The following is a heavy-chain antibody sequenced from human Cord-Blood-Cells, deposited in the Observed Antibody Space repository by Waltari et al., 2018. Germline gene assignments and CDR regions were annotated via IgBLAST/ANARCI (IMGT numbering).Heavy chain of an antibody. Sequence: QVQLQQWGAGLLKPSETLSLTCAVYGGSFSGYYWSWLRQPPGKGLEWIGEINHSGSTNYNPSLKSRVTISVDTSKNQFSLKLSSVTAADTAVYYCARGRLGNVVVVPAAKGAFDIWGQGTMVTVSS. J-gene: IGHJ3*02. CDR1: GGSFSGYY. CDR2: INHSGST. V-gene: IGHV4-34*01. CDR3: ARGRLGNVVVVPAAKGAFDI. D-gene: IGHD2-2*01.